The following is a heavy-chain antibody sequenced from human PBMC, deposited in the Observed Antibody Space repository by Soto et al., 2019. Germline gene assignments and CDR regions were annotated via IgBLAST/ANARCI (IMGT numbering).Heavy chain of an antibody. CDR3: AKDIRIQLWRTHFDY. D-gene: IGHD5-18*01. J-gene: IGHJ4*02. Sequence: GGSLRLSCAASGFTFSSYAMSWVRQAPGKGLEWVSAISGSGGSTYYADSMKGRFTISRDNSKNTLYLQMNSLRAEDTAVYYCAKDIRIQLWRTHFDYWGQGTLVTVSS. CDR1: GFTFSSYA. CDR2: ISGSGGST. V-gene: IGHV3-23*01.